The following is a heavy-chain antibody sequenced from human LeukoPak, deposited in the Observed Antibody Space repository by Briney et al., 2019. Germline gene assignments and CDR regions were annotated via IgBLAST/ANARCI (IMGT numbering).Heavy chain of an antibody. CDR2: INPDGSGQ. J-gene: IGHJ3*02. D-gene: IGHD4-17*01. CDR3: ARDPYGDYFGAFDI. V-gene: IGHV3-7*01. CDR1: GFTFSNSW. Sequence: PGGSLRLSCAASGFTFSNSWMTWVRQTPEKRLEWVANINPDGSGQGYGDSVNGRFTVSRDNAKRILYLQMNSLRAEDTAAYYCARDPYGDYFGAFDIWGQGTVVTVSS.